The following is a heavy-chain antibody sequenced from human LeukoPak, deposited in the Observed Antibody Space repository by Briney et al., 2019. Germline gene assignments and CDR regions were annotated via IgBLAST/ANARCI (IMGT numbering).Heavy chain of an antibody. CDR1: GGSISSYY. V-gene: IGHV4-4*07. J-gene: IGHJ3*02. D-gene: IGHD4-17*01. Sequence: SETLSLTCTVSGGSISSYYWSWIRQPAGKGLEWIGRIYTSGSTNYNPSLKSRVTMSVDTSKNQFSLKLSSVTAADTAVYYCARGRHQRRDYAGVGAFDIWGQGTMVTVSS. CDR2: IYTSGST. CDR3: ARGRHQRRDYAGVGAFDI.